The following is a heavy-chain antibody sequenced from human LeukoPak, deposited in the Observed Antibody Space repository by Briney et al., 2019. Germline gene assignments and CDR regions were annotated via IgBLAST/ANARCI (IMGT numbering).Heavy chain of an antibody. Sequence: GGSLRLSCAASGFTFSSSAMHWVRQVPGKVLEWLAFIRYDGSKKRYADSVKGRFTISRDNSKNTLYLQMNSLRPEDTAVYYCAKDGVQLERRENYYYYMDVWGTGTTVTISS. V-gene: IGHV3-30*02. CDR1: GFTFSSSA. J-gene: IGHJ6*03. CDR2: IRYDGSKK. D-gene: IGHD1-1*01. CDR3: AKDGVQLERRENYYYYMDV.